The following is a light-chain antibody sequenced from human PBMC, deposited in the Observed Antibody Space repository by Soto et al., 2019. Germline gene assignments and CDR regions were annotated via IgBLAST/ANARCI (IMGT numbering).Light chain of an antibody. CDR1: QSVNSN. CDR2: GSS. Sequence: EIVMTQSPATLSVSPGERATLSCRASQSVNSNLAWYQQKPGHSPRLLIYGSSTMATGIPARFSGSGSGTEFTLTISSLQSEDFAVYYCQQHNNWPPVFGQGTKVEIK. CDR3: QQHNNWPPV. V-gene: IGKV3-15*01. J-gene: IGKJ2*01.